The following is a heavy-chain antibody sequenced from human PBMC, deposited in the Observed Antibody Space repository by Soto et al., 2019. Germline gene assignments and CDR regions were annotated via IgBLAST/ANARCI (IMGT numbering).Heavy chain of an antibody. J-gene: IGHJ4*02. Sequence: PSETLCLTCCVSSGAVSSSTYHWDWIRQPPGKGLEWIGSIYFSGATYYSPSLKTRIALFVDTSKNLFSLKLNSVTAADTAVYYCAAEISSAGHYWGQGALVTVSS. CDR1: SGAVSSSTYH. CDR3: AAEISSAGHY. CDR2: IYFSGAT. D-gene: IGHD6-25*01. V-gene: IGHV4-39*01.